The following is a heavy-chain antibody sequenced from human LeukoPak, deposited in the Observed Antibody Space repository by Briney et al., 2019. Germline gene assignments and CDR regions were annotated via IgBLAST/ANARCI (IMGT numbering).Heavy chain of an antibody. Sequence: VASVKVSCKASGGTFSSYAISWVRQAPGQGLEWMGWINPNSGGTNYAQKFQGRVTMTRDTSISTAYMELSRLRSDDTAVYYCARGGIDIVVVVALLGDYYYGMDVWGQGTTVTVSS. CDR3: ARGGIDIVVVVALLGDYYYGMDV. CDR2: INPNSGGT. V-gene: IGHV1-2*02. CDR1: GGTFSSYA. D-gene: IGHD2-15*01. J-gene: IGHJ6*02.